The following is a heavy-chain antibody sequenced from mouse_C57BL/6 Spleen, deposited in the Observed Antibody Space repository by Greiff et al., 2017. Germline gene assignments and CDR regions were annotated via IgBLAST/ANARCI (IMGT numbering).Heavy chain of an antibody. CDR2: IYPGDGDT. V-gene: IGHV1-80*01. J-gene: IGHJ4*01. CDR1: GYAFSSYW. CDR3: ASRTGPVGYAMDY. Sequence: QVQLQQSGAELVKPGASVKISCKASGYAFSSYWMNWVKQRPGKGLEWIGQIYPGDGDTNYNGKFKGKATLTADKSSRTAYMQLSSLTSEDSAVYFCASRTGPVGYAMDYWGQGTSVTVSS.